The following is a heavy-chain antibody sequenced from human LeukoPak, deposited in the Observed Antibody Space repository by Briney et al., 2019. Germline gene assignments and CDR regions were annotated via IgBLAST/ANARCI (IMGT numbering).Heavy chain of an antibody. CDR2: ISGSGGST. J-gene: IGHJ4*02. CDR1: GFTFSSYA. D-gene: IGHD6-19*01. V-gene: IGHV3-23*01. CDR3: AKWKDSSGWPDFDY. Sequence: PGGSLRLSCAASGFTFSSYAMSWVRQASGKGLEWVSAISGSGGSTYYADSVKGRFTISRDNSRNTPYLQMNSLRAEDTAVYYCAKWKDSSGWPDFDYWGQGTLVTVSS.